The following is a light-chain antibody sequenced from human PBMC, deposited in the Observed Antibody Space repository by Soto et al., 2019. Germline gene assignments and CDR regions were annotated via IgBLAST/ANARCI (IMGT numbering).Light chain of an antibody. CDR2: EVS. CDR3: ASYTTSISYV. V-gene: IGLV2-14*01. Sequence: QSALTQSASVSGSPGQSITISCTGTSSDVGGYNRVSWYQQNPGKAPKLMIYEVSNRPSGVSNRFSGSKSGNTASLTISGLQAEDEAEYYCASYTTSISYVFGTGTKLTVL. CDR1: SSDVGGYNR. J-gene: IGLJ1*01.